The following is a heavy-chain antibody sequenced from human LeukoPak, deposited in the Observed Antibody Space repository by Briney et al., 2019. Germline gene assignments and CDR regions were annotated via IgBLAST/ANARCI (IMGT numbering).Heavy chain of an antibody. CDR1: GFTFSSYA. D-gene: IGHD6-19*01. Sequence: GGSLRLSCAASGFTFSSYAMSWVRQAPGKGLEWVSAISGSGGSTYYADSVKGRLTISRDNSKNTLYLQMNSLRAEDTAVYYCAKKYSSGWYGSIDYWGQGTLVTVSP. CDR2: ISGSGGST. CDR3: AKKYSSGWYGSIDY. J-gene: IGHJ4*02. V-gene: IGHV3-23*01.